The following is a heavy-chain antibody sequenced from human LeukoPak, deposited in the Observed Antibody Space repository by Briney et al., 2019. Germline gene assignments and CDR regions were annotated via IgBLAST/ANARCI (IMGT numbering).Heavy chain of an antibody. Sequence: GRSLRLSCAASGFTFSGYDMHWVRQAPGKGLGWVALIRSDGSDKYYADSVKGRFTISRDNSKNTVFLQINSLRAEDTAVYYCAKDIAAAGGPCAYWGRGTLVTVSS. J-gene: IGHJ4*02. V-gene: IGHV3-33*06. CDR1: GFTFSGYD. D-gene: IGHD6-13*01. CDR2: IRSDGSDK. CDR3: AKDIAAAGGPCAY.